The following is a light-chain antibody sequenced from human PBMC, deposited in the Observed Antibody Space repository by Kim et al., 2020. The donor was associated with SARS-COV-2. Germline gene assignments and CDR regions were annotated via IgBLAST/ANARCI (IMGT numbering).Light chain of an antibody. CDR1: QSISYF. J-gene: IGKJ1*01. CDR3: QQSYIPPRT. CDR2: AAS. V-gene: IGKV1-39*01. Sequence: DIQMTQSPSFLSASVGDRVTIICRSSQSISYFLNWYQQRPGTPPKLLIYAASSLQSGVPSRFSGSGSGTDFALTISSLQPEDFATYYCQQSYIPPRTFGQGTKVDIK.